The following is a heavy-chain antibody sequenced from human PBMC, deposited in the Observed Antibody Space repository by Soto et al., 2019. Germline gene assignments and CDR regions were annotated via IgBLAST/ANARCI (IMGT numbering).Heavy chain of an antibody. V-gene: IGHV1-8*01. J-gene: IGHJ3*01. Sequence: ASVKVSCKASGYTLTSHDINWVRQATGQGLEWMGWLNPNTGDTGYAQKFQGRLSMTRNTSISTAYMELSSLRSEDTAVYYCARGGYDASDLWGQGTLVTVSS. CDR3: ARGGYDASDL. CDR1: GYTLTSHD. D-gene: IGHD5-12*01. CDR2: LNPNTGDT.